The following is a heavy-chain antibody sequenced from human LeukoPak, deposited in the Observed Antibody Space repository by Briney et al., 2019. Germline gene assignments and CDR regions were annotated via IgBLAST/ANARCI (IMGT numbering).Heavy chain of an antibody. CDR1: GFTFSSYA. D-gene: IGHD3-10*01. Sequence: GGSLRLSCAASGFTFSSYAMHWVRQAPGKGLEWVAVISYDGSNKYYADSVKGRFTISRDNSKNTLYLQMNSLRAEDTAVYYCARDRGPIEIPLYFDYWGQGTLVTVSS. CDR2: ISYDGSNK. V-gene: IGHV3-30-3*01. J-gene: IGHJ4*02. CDR3: ARDRGPIEIPLYFDY.